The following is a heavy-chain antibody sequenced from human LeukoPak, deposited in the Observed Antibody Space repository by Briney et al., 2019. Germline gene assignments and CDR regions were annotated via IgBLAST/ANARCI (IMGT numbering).Heavy chain of an antibody. D-gene: IGHD2-2*02. CDR3: AKASRRHCGSTVCYTLDY. CDR1: GFTFSSYG. J-gene: IGHJ4*02. CDR2: ISYDGSNK. Sequence: PGRSLRLSCAASGFTFSSYGMHWVRQAPGKGLEWVAVISYDGSNKYYADSVKGRFTISRDNTKNTLYLQMNSLRADDTAVYYCAKASRRHCGSTVCYTLDYWGQGTLVTVSS. V-gene: IGHV3-30*18.